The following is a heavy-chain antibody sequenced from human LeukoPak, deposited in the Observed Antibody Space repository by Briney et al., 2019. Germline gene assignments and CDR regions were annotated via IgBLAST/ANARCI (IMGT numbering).Heavy chain of an antibody. V-gene: IGHV3-9*01. CDR1: GFSVDGYA. Sequence: GGSLRPSCAASGFSVDGYAMHWVRQGPRKGLEWVSGIGWKNASLGYADSVRGRFTISRDNARNSLYLQMSSLRAEDTAFYYCAKGFSCSGTFCYFYSGFDFWGQGALVTVSS. J-gene: IGHJ4*02. CDR3: AKGFSCSGTFCYFYSGFDF. CDR2: IGWKNASL. D-gene: IGHD2-2*01.